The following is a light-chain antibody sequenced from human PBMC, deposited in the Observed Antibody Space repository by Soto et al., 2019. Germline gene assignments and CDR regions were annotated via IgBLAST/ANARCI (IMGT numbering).Light chain of an antibody. V-gene: IGLV2-14*01. CDR2: DVS. Sequence: QSALTQPASVSGSPGQSITISCTGTSSDVGGYNYVSWYQQHPGKAPKLMIYDVSNRPSGVSNRFSGSKSGNTASLTISGLAAEQEADYSGSSYTRSRTLVVFGGGTKVTVL. CDR3: SSYTRSRTLVV. CDR1: SSDVGGYNY. J-gene: IGLJ2*01.